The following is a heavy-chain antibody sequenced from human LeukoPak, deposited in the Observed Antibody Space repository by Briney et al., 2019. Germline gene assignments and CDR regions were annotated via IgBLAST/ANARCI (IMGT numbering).Heavy chain of an antibody. V-gene: IGHV3-23*01. J-gene: IGHJ4*02. CDR3: AKHEGYSYGLEYFDY. CDR2: ISGGGDST. Sequence: GGSLRLSCAASGFTFSSYAMSWVRQAPGKGLEWVSAISGGGDSTYYADSVQGRFTIPRDNSKNTLYLRMNSLRAEDTAVYYCAKHEGYSYGLEYFDYWGQGTLVTVSS. D-gene: IGHD5-18*01. CDR1: GFTFSSYA.